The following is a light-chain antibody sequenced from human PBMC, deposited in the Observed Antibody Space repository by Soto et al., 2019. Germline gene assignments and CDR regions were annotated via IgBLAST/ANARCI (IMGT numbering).Light chain of an antibody. CDR2: AAS. CDR1: QGISSY. V-gene: IGKV1-27*01. J-gene: IGKJ4*01. Sequence: DIQMTQSPSSLSASVGDRVTVTCRASQGISSYLAWYQQKPGKVPKLLIYAASTLQPGVPSRFSGSGSGIDFTLTISSLQPEDVATYYCQKYDSAASLTFGGGTKVEIK. CDR3: QKYDSAASLT.